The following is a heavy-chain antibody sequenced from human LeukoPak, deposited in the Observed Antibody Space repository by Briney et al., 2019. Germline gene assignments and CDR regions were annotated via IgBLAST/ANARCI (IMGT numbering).Heavy chain of an antibody. V-gene: IGHV4-34*01. D-gene: IGHD2-2*01. Sequence: SETLSLTCAVYGGSFSGYYWSWIRQPPGKGLEWIGEINHSGSTNYNPSLKSRVTISVDTSKNQFSLKLSSVTAADTAVYYCARGHFTKPRYCSSTSCPGTHYYYYMDVWGKGTTVTVSS. CDR2: INHSGST. J-gene: IGHJ6*03. CDR3: ARGHFTKPRYCSSTSCPGTHYYYYMDV. CDR1: GGSFSGYY.